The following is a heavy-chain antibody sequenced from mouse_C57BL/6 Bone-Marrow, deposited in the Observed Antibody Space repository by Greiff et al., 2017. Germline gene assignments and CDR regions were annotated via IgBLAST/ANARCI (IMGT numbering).Heavy chain of an antibody. V-gene: IGHV1-52*01. CDR3: ARSGGNYPLFDY. CDR1: GYTFTSYW. J-gene: IGHJ2*01. D-gene: IGHD2-1*01. Sequence: QVQLQQPGAELVRPGSSVKLSCKASGYTFTSYWMHWVKQRPIQGLEWIGNIDPSDSETHYNQKFKDKATLTVDKSSSTAYMQLSSLTSEDSAVYYGARSGGNYPLFDYWGQGTTLTVSS. CDR2: IDPSDSET.